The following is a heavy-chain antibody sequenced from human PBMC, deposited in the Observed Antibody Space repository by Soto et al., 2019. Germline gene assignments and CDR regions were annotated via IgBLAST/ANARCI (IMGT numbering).Heavy chain of an antibody. CDR3: ARGSSSSWYSVYYYGMDV. CDR1: GYTFTGYY. D-gene: IGHD6-13*01. Sequence: GASVKVSCKASGYTFTGYYMHWVRQAPGQGLEWMGWINPNSGGTNYAQKFQGWVTMTRDTSISTAYMELSRLRSDDTAVYHCARGSSSSWYSVYYYGMDVWGQGTTVTVSS. CDR2: INPNSGGT. J-gene: IGHJ6*02. V-gene: IGHV1-2*04.